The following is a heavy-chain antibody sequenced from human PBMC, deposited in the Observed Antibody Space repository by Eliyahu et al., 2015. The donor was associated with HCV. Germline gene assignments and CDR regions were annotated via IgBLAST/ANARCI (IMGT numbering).Heavy chain of an antibody. Sequence: QITLKESGPTLVKPTQTLTLTCTFSGFXLXTXGVGVGWIRXPPGKAXXWFAXIXWNDDKRYSPSLKNRLTITKDTSKNQVVLIMTNMDPVDTATYYCAHRQLRWDVVVVAAITQQDLHGNWFDPWGQGTLVTVSS. J-gene: IGHJ5*02. D-gene: IGHD2-15*01. CDR3: AHRQLRWDVVVVAAITQQDLHGNWFDP. CDR2: IXWNDDK. V-gene: IGHV2-5*01. CDR1: GFXLXTXGVG.